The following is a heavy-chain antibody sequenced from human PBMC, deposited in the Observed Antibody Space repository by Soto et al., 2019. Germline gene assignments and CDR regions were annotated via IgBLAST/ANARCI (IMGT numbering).Heavy chain of an antibody. D-gene: IGHD2-2*01. CDR1: GYTFTSYD. CDR3: ARGGNQLLLAPPYYYYGMDV. CDR2: MNPNSGNT. J-gene: IGHJ6*02. V-gene: IGHV1-8*01. Sequence: ASVKVSCKASGYTFTSYDINWVRQATGQGLEWMGWMNPNSGNTGYAQKFQGRVTMTRSTSISTAYMELSRLRSDDTAVYYCARGGNQLLLAPPYYYYGMDVWGQGTTVTVSS.